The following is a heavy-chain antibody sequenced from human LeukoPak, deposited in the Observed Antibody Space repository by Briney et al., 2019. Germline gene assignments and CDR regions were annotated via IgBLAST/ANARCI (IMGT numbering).Heavy chain of an antibody. V-gene: IGHV4-4*09. D-gene: IGHD1-14*01. Sequence: SETLSLTCNVSDASITTYYWGWIRQPPGKRLEWIGFIHHSGNTNYNPFLKSRLSMSVDTSTNQVSLKLNSVTAAGTAVYFCTARKARHLDYLGQGARVTVSS. CDR3: TARKARHLDY. CDR2: IHHSGNT. J-gene: IGHJ4*02. CDR1: DASITTYY.